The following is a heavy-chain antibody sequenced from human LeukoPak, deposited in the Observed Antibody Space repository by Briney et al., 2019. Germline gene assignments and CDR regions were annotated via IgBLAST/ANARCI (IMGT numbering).Heavy chain of an antibody. V-gene: IGHV3-23*01. CDR1: GFTFNSYA. Sequence: PGGSLRLSCAAPGFTFNSYAMSWVRQAPGKGLEWVSAISGSGGSTSYADSVKGRFTISRDNSKNTLYLQMNSLRAEDTAVYYCAKLESNPNMYYDSSGYYEGYFDLWGRGTLVTVSS. CDR2: ISGSGGST. D-gene: IGHD3-22*01. CDR3: AKLESNPNMYYDSSGYYEGYFDL. J-gene: IGHJ2*01.